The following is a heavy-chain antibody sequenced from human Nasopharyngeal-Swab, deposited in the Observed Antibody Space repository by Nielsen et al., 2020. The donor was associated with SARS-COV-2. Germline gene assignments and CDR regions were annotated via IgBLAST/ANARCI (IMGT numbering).Heavy chain of an antibody. CDR3: ARDLGYSGWFDP. J-gene: IGHJ5*02. CDR1: GGSVSSGSYY. V-gene: IGHV4-61*01. CDR2: IYYSGST. D-gene: IGHD3-10*01. Sequence: SETLSLTCTVSGGSVSSGSYYWSWIRPPPGKELEWIGYIYYSGSTNYNPSLKSRVTISVVTSKNQFSLKLSSVTAADTAVYYCARDLGYSGWFDPWGQGTLVTVSS.